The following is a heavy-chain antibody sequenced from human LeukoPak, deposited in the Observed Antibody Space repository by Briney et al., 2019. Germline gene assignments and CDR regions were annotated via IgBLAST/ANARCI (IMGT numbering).Heavy chain of an antibody. J-gene: IGHJ1*01. CDR2: IRSKANSYAT. CDR3: TRHSPSYYYDSSGYYRIAEYFQH. Sequence: GGSLRLSCAASGFTFSGSAVHWVRQASGKGLEWVGRIRSKANSYATAYAASVKGRFTISRDDSKNTAYLQMNSLKNEDTAVYYCTRHSPSYYYDSSGYYRIAEYFQHWGQGTLVTVSS. V-gene: IGHV3-73*01. CDR1: GFTFSGSA. D-gene: IGHD3-22*01.